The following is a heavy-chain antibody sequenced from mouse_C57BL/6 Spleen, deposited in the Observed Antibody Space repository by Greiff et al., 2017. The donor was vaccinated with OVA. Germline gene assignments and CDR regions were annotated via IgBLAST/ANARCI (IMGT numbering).Heavy chain of an antibody. V-gene: IGHV1-52*01. J-gene: IGHJ4*01. CDR1: GYTFTSYW. Sequence: QVQLQQPGAELVRPGSSVKLSCKASGYTFTSYWMHWVKQRPIQGLEWIGNIDPSDSETHYNQKFKDKATLTVDKSSSTAYMQLSSLTSEDSAVYYCARRDGYYAMDYWGQGTSVTVSS. CDR2: IDPSDSET. CDR3: ARRDGYYAMDY. D-gene: IGHD2-3*01.